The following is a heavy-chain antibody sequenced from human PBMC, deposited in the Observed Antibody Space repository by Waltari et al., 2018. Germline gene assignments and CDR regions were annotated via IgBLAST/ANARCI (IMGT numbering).Heavy chain of an antibody. Sequence: QVQLQQWGAGLLKPSETLSLTCAVYGGSFSGYYWSWIRQPPGKGLEWIGETNHSGSTNYNPSLKSRVTISVDTSKNQFSLKLSSVTAADTAVYYCARGEFSSGWYFDYWGQGTLVTVSS. CDR2: TNHSGST. J-gene: IGHJ4*02. CDR3: ARGEFSSGWYFDY. CDR1: GGSFSGYY. V-gene: IGHV4-34*01. D-gene: IGHD6-19*01.